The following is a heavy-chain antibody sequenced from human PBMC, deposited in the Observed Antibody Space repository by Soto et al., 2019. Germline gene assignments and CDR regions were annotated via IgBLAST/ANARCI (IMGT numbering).Heavy chain of an antibody. CDR1: GFTFSSYW. CDR2: INQDGSEK. CDR3: SPSLDY. J-gene: IGHJ4*02. V-gene: IGHV3-7*01. Sequence: GGSLRLSCAASGFTFSSYWMDWVRQAPGKGLEWVANINQDGSEKHYVDSVKGRFTISRDNAKNSLYLQMSSLTAEDSALYYCSPSLDYWGQGTLVTVSS.